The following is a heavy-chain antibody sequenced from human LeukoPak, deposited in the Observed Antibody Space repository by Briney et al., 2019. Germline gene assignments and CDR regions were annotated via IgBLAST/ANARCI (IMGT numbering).Heavy chain of an antibody. V-gene: IGHV4-4*09. Sequence: SETLSLTCTVSGGSIYSYYWSWFRQPPGKGLEWIGYIYTTGSTNYDPSLMSRVTISIDTSKSQFSLKLSSVTAADTAAYYCARHGYYYYMDVWGKGTTVTVSS. J-gene: IGHJ6*03. CDR3: ARHGYYYYMDV. CDR1: GGSIYSYY. CDR2: IYTTGST.